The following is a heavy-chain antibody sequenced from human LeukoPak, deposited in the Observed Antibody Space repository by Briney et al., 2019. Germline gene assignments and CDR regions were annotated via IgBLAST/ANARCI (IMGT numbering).Heavy chain of an antibody. J-gene: IGHJ4*02. V-gene: IGHV3-74*01. CDR3: ARVHRITGTTNDY. CDR1: GFTFSSYW. CDR2: INSDGSST. D-gene: IGHD1-7*01. Sequence: GGSLRLPCAASGFTFSSYWMHWVRQAPGKGLVWVSRINSDGSSTSYADSVKGRFTISRDNAKNTLYLQMNSLRVEDTAVYYCARVHRITGTTNDYWGQGTLVTVSS.